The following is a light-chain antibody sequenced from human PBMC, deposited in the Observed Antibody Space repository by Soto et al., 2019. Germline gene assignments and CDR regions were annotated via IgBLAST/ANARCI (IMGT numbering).Light chain of an antibody. Sequence: QSVLTQPASVSGSPGQSITISCTGTSSDVGGYNYVSWYQQHPGKAPKLMIYDVSNRPSGVSNRFSGSKSGNTASLTISGLQAEEEADYYCSSYTSSSTYVVFGGGTQLTVL. CDR3: SSYTSSSTYVV. CDR2: DVS. J-gene: IGLJ2*01. CDR1: SSDVGGYNY. V-gene: IGLV2-14*01.